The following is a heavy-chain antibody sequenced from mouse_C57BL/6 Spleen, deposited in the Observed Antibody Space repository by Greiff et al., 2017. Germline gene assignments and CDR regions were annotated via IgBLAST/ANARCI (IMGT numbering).Heavy chain of an antibody. V-gene: IGHV1-52*01. CDR3: ARGDVYYYGSFDV. Sequence: QVQLQQPGAELVRPGSSVKLSCKASGYTFTSYWMHWVKQRPIQGLEWIGNIDPSDSETHYNQKFKDKDTLTVDKSSSTAYMQLSSLTSEDSAVYYCARGDVYYYGSFDVWGTGTTVTVSS. J-gene: IGHJ1*03. CDR2: IDPSDSET. CDR1: GYTFTSYW. D-gene: IGHD1-1*01.